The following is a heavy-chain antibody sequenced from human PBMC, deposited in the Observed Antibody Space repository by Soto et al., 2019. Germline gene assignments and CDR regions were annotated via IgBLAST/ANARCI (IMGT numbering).Heavy chain of an antibody. Sequence: SQTLSLTCAISGDSVSSNSALWTWIRQSPSRGLEWLGRTYYRSKWYNDYAVSVKSRITINPDTSKNQFSLQLNSVTPDDTAIYYCERGHYYYGLDVWGLGTTVTVYS. CDR3: ERGHYYYGLDV. V-gene: IGHV6-1*01. CDR1: GDSVSSNSAL. J-gene: IGHJ6*02. CDR2: TYYRSKWYN.